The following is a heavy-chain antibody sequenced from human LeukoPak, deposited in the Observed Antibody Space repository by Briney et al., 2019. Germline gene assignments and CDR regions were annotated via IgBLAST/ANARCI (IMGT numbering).Heavy chain of an antibody. D-gene: IGHD3-22*01. Sequence: GGSLRLSCAASGFIFSSYSMNWVRQAPGKGLEWVSYISRDSGTIYEADSVKGRFAISRDNARNSLFLQMNSLRAEDTATYYCAREDYYDSSAYPSRGFDYWGQGTLVTVSS. CDR1: GFIFSSYS. CDR2: ISRDSGTI. V-gene: IGHV3-48*01. J-gene: IGHJ4*02. CDR3: AREDYYDSSAYPSRGFDY.